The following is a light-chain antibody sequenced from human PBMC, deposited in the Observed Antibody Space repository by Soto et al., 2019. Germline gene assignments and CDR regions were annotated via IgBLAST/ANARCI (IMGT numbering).Light chain of an antibody. CDR1: RSNIGNNY. CDR3: VTWDGSLTAVV. J-gene: IGLJ2*01. V-gene: IGLV1-51*01. Sequence: QSVLTQRPLVSAAPGQKVTISCSGTRSNIGNNYVSWYQHFPGTTPKLLIYDNDKRPSGIPDRFSGSKSGPSATLGITGLQTGDEADYYCVTWDGSLTAVVFGGGTKLTVL. CDR2: DND.